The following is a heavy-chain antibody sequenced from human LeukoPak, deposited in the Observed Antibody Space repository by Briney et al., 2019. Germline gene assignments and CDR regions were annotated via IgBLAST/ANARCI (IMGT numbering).Heavy chain of an antibody. J-gene: IGHJ3*02. CDR3: ARSYGGNRWHGFDI. V-gene: IGHV4-59*01. CDR1: GGSMSSYY. Sequence: SETLSLTCTVSGGSMSSYYWSWIRQPPGKGLEWIGYIYYSGSTNCNPSLKSRVTISVDTSKNQFSLKLSSVTAADTAVYYCARSYGGNRWHGFDIWGQGTMVTVSS. D-gene: IGHD4-23*01. CDR2: IYYSGST.